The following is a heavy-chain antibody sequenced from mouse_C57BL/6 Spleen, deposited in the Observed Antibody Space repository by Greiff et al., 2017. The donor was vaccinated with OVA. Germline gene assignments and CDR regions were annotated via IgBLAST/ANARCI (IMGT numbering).Heavy chain of an antibody. Sequence: QVQLQQPGAELVKPGASVKLSCKASGYTFTSYWMHWVKQRPGQGLEWIGMIHPNSGSTNYNEKFKSKATLTVDKSSSTAYMQLSSLTSEDSAVYYCARGGIGSSGYVDYAMDYWGQGTSVTVSS. CDR2: IHPNSGST. CDR3: ARGGIGSSGYVDYAMDY. D-gene: IGHD3-2*02. J-gene: IGHJ4*01. CDR1: GYTFTSYW. V-gene: IGHV1-64*01.